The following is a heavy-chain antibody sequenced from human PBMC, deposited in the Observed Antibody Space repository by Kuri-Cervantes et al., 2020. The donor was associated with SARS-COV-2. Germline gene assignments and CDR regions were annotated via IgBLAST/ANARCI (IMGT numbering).Heavy chain of an antibody. Sequence: FAVYGASFSVYYCSWIRQPPGKGLGGFGAIKHSGSTNYNPSLKSRVTISVDTSKNQFSLKLSSVSAADTAVSYCARGRIGYSSGLSYWYFDLWGRGTLVTVSS. CDR2: IKHSGST. D-gene: IGHD6-19*01. J-gene: IGHJ2*01. CDR3: ARGRIGYSSGLSYWYFDL. V-gene: IGHV4-34*01. CDR1: GASFSVYY.